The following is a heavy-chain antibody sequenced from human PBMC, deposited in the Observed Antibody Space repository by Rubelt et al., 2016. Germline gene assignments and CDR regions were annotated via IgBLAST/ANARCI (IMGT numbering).Heavy chain of an antibody. D-gene: IGHD6-19*01. Sequence: GSTGYADSVKGRFTISRDNAKNSLYLHMNSLRAEDTALYHCARATVAGYWYFDLWGRGTLVTVSS. V-gene: IGHV3-20*01. CDR2: GST. CDR3: ARATVAGYWYFDL. J-gene: IGHJ2*01.